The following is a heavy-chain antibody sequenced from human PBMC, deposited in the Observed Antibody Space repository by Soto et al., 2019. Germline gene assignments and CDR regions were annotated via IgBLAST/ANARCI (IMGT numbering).Heavy chain of an antibody. CDR3: GRGHYDFWCAYHHFDY. CDR1: GFTFSSYW. V-gene: IGHV3-7*04. CDR2: IKQDGSEK. J-gene: IGHJ4*02. D-gene: IGHD3-3*01. Sequence: EVQLVESGGGLVQPGGSLRLSCAASGFTFSSYWMIWVRQAPGKGLEWVANIKQDGSEKYYVDSVKGRFTNSRDNAKNSLYLQMNSLRAEDTAVYYCGRGHYDFWCAYHHFDYWGQGTLVTVSS.